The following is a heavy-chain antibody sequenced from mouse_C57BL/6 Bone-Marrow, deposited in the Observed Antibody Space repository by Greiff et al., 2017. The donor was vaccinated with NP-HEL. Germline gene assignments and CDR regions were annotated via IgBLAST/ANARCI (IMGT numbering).Heavy chain of an antibody. CDR1: GYTFTSYW. J-gene: IGHJ2*01. CDR3: ATSYYYGSSYSDY. V-gene: IGHV1-64*01. Sequence: QVQLQQPGAELVKPGASVTLSCKASGYTFTSYWMHWVKQRPGQGLEWIGMIHPNSGSTNYNEKFKSKATLTVDKSSSTAYMQLSSLTSEDSAVYYCATSYYYGSSYSDYWGQGTTLTVSS. CDR2: IHPNSGST. D-gene: IGHD1-1*01.